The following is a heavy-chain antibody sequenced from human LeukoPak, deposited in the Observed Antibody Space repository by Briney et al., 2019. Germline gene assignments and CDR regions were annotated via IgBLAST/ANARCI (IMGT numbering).Heavy chain of an antibody. CDR1: GYTFTGYY. J-gene: IGHJ3*01. CDR3: GRDLAVFDAFDL. V-gene: IGHV1-2*02. CDR2: INPNSGDT. Sequence: GASVKVSCKASGYTFTGYYMHWVRQAPGQGLEWMGWINPNSGDTNYAQDFQGRVTMTRDTSISTAYMELSRLRYDDTAVYYCGRDLAVFDAFDLWGKGTMVPVST.